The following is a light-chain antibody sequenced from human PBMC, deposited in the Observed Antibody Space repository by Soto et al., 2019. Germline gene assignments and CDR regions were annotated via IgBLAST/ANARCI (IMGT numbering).Light chain of an antibody. Sequence: QSALTQPASVSGSPGQSITISCTGTSSDVGSYNLVSWSQQHPGKGPKLMIYEVSKRSSGVSNRFSGSKSGNTASLTISGVQAEDEAYYYCCSYADSAVVFGGGTKLTVL. CDR2: EVS. CDR1: SSDVGSYNL. J-gene: IGLJ2*01. CDR3: CSYADSAVV. V-gene: IGLV2-23*02.